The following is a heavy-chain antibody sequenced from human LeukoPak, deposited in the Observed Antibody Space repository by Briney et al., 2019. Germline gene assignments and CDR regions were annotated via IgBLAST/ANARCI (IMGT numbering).Heavy chain of an antibody. Sequence: QPGESLRLSCAASGFTFSSHDMHWVRQAPGKGLEWVAAISYDGSKQLYADSVKGRFTISRDNSKNTLNLQMNSLRAEDTAVYYCAKDVIDTHYYYGMDVWGQGTTVTVSS. J-gene: IGHJ6*02. CDR1: GFTFSSHD. V-gene: IGHV3-30*18. CDR2: ISYDGSKQ. D-gene: IGHD2/OR15-2a*01. CDR3: AKDVIDTHYYYGMDV.